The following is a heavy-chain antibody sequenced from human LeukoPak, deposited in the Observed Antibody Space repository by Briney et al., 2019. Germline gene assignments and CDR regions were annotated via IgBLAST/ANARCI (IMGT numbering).Heavy chain of an antibody. CDR2: IKEDGSKK. Sequence: GGSLRLSCAASGFTFSSYEMNWVRQAPGKGLEWVANIKEDGSKKFYVDSVKGRFTISRDNAKNSLYLQMNTLRADDTAFYYCARDYAYNFDYWGQGTLVTVSS. D-gene: IGHD5-24*01. CDR1: GFTFSSYE. J-gene: IGHJ4*02. CDR3: ARDYAYNFDY. V-gene: IGHV3-7*01.